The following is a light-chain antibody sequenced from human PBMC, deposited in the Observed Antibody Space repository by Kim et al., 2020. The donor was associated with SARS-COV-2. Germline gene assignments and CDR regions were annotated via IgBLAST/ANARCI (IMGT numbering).Light chain of an antibody. V-gene: IGKV1D-13*01. J-gene: IGKJ2*01. CDR1: QGITTA. CDR2: DAS. Sequence: GDRVTITCRASQGITTALVWYQQKPGNTPKLLIYDASALEPGVPSRFSGGGSGTTFTLTISSLQPEDFATYYCQQFEDYPLTFGQGTKLEI. CDR3: QQFEDYPLT.